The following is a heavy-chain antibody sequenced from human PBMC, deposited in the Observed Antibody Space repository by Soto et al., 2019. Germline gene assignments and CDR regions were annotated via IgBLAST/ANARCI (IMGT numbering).Heavy chain of an antibody. J-gene: IGHJ4*01. Sequence: EVQLVESGGGLVQPGGSQRLSCAASGFTFSDHYMDWVRQAPGKGLEWVGRIRNKANSYTTDYAASVIGRFTISRDDSKDSLYLQMNSLKTEHTAIYYCARDSGKGAYFDYWGHGTLATVSS. D-gene: IGHD1-26*01. CDR2: IRNKANSYTT. CDR1: GFTFSDHY. CDR3: ARDSGKGAYFDY. V-gene: IGHV3-72*01.